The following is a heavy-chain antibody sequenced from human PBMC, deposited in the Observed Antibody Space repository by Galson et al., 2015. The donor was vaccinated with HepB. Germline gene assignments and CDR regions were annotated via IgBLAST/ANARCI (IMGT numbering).Heavy chain of an antibody. CDR1: GFTFSRHA. Sequence: SLRLSCAASGFTFSRHAMHWVRQAPGKGLDWVALISYDASTKYYVDSVKGRFTISRDNSKNTLYLQMNSVRTEDTAVYYCARDHDPVASAPENYSFYHLDIWRQGTTVTVSS. CDR3: ARDHDPVASAPENYSFYHLDI. J-gene: IGHJ6*02. CDR2: ISYDASTK. V-gene: IGHV3-30-3*01. D-gene: IGHD2-2*01.